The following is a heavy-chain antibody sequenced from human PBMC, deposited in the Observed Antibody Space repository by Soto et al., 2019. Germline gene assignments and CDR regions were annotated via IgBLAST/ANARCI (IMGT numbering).Heavy chain of an antibody. Sequence: EVQLVESGGGLVQPGGSLRLSCAASGFTFSSFALNWVRQAPGKGLEWVSYIGATSSSGSNFYYAASVKGRFTISRDSAKNSLFLQMNSLRDEDTAIYYCARGGKVPYYYGMDVWGQGTTVTVSS. V-gene: IGHV3-48*03. D-gene: IGHD3-16*01. CDR3: ARGGKVPYYYGMDV. CDR2: IGATSSSGSNF. CDR1: GFTFSSFA. J-gene: IGHJ6*02.